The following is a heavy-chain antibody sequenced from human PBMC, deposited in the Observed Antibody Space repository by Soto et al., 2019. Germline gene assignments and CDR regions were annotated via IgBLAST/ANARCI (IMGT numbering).Heavy chain of an antibody. V-gene: IGHV4-31*03. Sequence: QVQLQESCPGLVKPSQTLSLTCTVSGVSIRGGDYYLRWVRQHPGNGLEWLGYIFYSGNSFYNPSLNRGVTISVDTSKNQFSLQLSALTAADTAIYYCARLSSLSYNSDYGGYYFDYWGQGTLVSVSS. J-gene: IGHJ4*02. CDR2: IFYSGNS. CDR3: ARLSSLSYNSDYGGYYFDY. D-gene: IGHD3-16*01. CDR1: GVSIRGGDYY.